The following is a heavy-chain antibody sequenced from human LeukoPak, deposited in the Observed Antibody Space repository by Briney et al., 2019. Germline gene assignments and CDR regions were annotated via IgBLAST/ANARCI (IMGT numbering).Heavy chain of an antibody. CDR3: ARSLTMVRAYDY. J-gene: IGHJ4*02. CDR1: GFTFSSYG. V-gene: IGHV3-30*02. D-gene: IGHD3-10*01. CDR2: IQYDGSNK. Sequence: GGSLRLSCAASGFTFSSYGMHWVCQAPGKGLEWVTFIQYDGSNKYYADSVKGRFTISRDNSKNTVYLQMNSLRTEDTAVYYCARSLTMVRAYDYWGQGTLVTVSS.